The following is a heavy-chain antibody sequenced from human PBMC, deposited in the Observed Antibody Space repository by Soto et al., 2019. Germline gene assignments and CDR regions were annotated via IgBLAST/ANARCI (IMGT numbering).Heavy chain of an antibody. J-gene: IGHJ4*02. D-gene: IGHD1-26*01. CDR1: GVTVCNYS. CDR2: ISSSSKYI. V-gene: IGHV3-21*01. CDR3: ARDPDAEYSGNYHTPRSLDS. Sequence: PWGSPRISCAACGVTVCNYSMDGVRQEPGKGLEWVSSISSSSKYIYYTDSVKGRFTISRDNAKNSLYLQMNGLRAEDTALYYCARDPDAEYSGNYHTPRSLDSWGQGTQVTVSS.